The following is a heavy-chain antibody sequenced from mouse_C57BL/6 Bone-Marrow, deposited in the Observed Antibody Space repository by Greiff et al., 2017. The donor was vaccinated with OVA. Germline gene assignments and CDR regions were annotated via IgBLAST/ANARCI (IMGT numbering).Heavy chain of an antibody. V-gene: IGHV5-4*01. D-gene: IGHD2-3*01. Sequence: EVKLVESGGGLVKPGGSLKLSCAASGFTFSSYAMSWVRQTPEKRLEWVATISDGGSYTYSPDNVKGRFTISRDNAKNNLYLQMSHLKSEDTAMYYCARDEDGYYPAWFAYWGQGTLVTVSA. CDR3: ARDEDGYYPAWFAY. J-gene: IGHJ3*01. CDR1: GFTFSSYA. CDR2: ISDGGSYT.